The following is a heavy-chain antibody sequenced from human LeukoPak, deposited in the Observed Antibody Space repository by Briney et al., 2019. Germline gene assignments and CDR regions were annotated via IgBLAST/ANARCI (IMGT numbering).Heavy chain of an antibody. CDR1: GYTFTSYG. CDR2: ISAYNGNT. Sequence: ASVTVSCKASGYTFTSYGISWVRQAPGQGLEWMGWISAYNGNTNYAQKLQGRVTMTTDTSTSTAYMELRSLRSDDTAVYYCARALAVAGTLHYWGQGTLVTVSS. D-gene: IGHD6-19*01. CDR3: ARALAVAGTLHY. J-gene: IGHJ4*02. V-gene: IGHV1-18*01.